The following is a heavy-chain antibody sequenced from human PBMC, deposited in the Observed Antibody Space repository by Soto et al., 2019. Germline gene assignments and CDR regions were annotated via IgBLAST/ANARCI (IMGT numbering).Heavy chain of an antibody. CDR1: GFTFSSYG. J-gene: IGHJ4*02. CDR3: ASRSPALDY. Sequence: GGSLRLSCAASGFTFSSYGMHWVRQAPGKGLEWVAVIWYDGSNKYYADFVKGRFTISGDNSKNTLYLQMNSLRAEDTAVYYCASRSPALDYWGQGTLVTVSS. CDR2: IWYDGSNK. V-gene: IGHV3-33*01. D-gene: IGHD2-2*01.